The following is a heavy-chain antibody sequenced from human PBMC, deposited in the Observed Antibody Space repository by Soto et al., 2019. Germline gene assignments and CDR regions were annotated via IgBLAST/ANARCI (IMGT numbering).Heavy chain of an antibody. V-gene: IGHV1-18*04. CDR1: GYTFASYG. J-gene: IGHJ3*02. D-gene: IGHD1-7*01. Sequence: GASVKVSCKASGYTFASYGINWVRQAPGQGLEWMGWISGYSGNTNYAQKFQGRVIMTTDTSTSTAYMELRSLRSDDTAVYYCAGWYNWNLQVDAFDIWGQGTMVTVSS. CDR2: ISGYSGNT. CDR3: AGWYNWNLQVDAFDI.